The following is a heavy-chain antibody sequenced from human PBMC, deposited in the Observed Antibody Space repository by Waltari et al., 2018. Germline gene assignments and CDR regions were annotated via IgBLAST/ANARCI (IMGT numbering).Heavy chain of an antibody. CDR1: GGTFSSYA. V-gene: IGHV1-69*02. D-gene: IGHD6-19*01. Sequence: QVQLVQSGAEVKKPGSSVKVSCKASGGTFSSYAISWVRQAPGQGLEWMGRIRPCVGKANYARKFQGRVTTTADKATSTADMRLSRLRSDDTDVDYGARYCAPHPQSSGWYYPFDYWRQGTLVTVSS. CDR3: ARYCAPHPQSSGWYYPFDY. CDR2: IRPCVGKA. J-gene: IGHJ4*02.